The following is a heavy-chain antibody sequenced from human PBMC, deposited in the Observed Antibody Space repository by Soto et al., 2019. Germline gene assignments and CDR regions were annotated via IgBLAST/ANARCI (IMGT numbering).Heavy chain of an antibody. CDR2: ISSSGSYI. CDR1: GFTFSSYT. D-gene: IGHD5-18*01. V-gene: IGHV3-21*01. J-gene: IGHJ5*02. CDR3: ARDNGPDTAMVTGWFDP. Sequence: PGWSLRFSCAASGFTFSSYTMNWVRQAPGKGLEWVSSISSSGSYIYYADSVKGRFTISRDNAKNSLFLQMNSLRAEDTAVYYCARDNGPDTAMVTGWFDPWGQGTLVTVSS.